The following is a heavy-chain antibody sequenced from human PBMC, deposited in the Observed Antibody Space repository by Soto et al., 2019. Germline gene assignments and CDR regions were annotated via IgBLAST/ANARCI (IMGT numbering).Heavy chain of an antibody. Sequence: GGSLRLSCTASGFTFGGYAMSWFRQAPGKGLEWVGFIRSKAYGGTTEYAASVKGRFTISRDDSKSIAYLQMNSLKTEDTAVYYCTREEDIVVVPAAPGQWGQGTLVTVSS. CDR2: IRSKAYGGTT. V-gene: IGHV3-49*03. J-gene: IGHJ4*02. CDR3: TREEDIVVVPAAPGQ. CDR1: GFTFGGYA. D-gene: IGHD2-2*01.